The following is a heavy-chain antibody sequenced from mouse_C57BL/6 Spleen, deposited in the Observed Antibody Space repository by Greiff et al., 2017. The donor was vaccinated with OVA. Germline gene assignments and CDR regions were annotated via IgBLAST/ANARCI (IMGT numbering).Heavy chain of an antibody. V-gene: IGHV1-64*01. J-gene: IGHJ2*01. CDR1: GYTFTSYW. CDR3: ARHGELGVDY. Sequence: QVQLQQPGAELVKPGASVKLSCKASGYTFTSYWMHWVKQRPGQGLEWIGMIHPNSGSTNYNEKFKDKATLTADKSSSTVYMELSRLTSEDSAVYFCARHGELGVDYWGQGTTLTVSS. D-gene: IGHD4-1*01. CDR2: IHPNSGST.